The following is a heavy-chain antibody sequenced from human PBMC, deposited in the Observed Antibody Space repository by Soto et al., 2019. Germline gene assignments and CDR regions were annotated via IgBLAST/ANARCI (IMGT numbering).Heavy chain of an antibody. D-gene: IGHD6-13*01. CDR3: ARRQQLGNWYFDL. Sequence: QVQLQESGPGLVKPSQTLSLTCTVSGGSISSGDYYWSWIRQPPGKGLEWIGYIYYSGSTYYNPSLKSRVTISVDTSENQFSLKLSSVTAADTAVYYCARRQQLGNWYFDLWGRGTLVTVSS. CDR1: GGSISSGDYY. J-gene: IGHJ2*01. CDR2: IYYSGST. V-gene: IGHV4-30-4*01.